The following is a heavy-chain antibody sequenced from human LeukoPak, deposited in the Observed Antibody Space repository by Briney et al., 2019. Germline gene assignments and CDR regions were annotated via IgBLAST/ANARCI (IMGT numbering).Heavy chain of an antibody. V-gene: IGHV3-30*18. CDR2: ISYDGSNK. CDR3: AKDTGGYPSPGY. J-gene: IGHJ4*02. CDR1: GFTFSSYG. Sequence: GGSLRLSCAASGFTFSSYGMHWVRQAPGKGLEWVAVISYDGSNKYYADSVKGRFTISRDNSKNTLYLQMNSLRAEDTAVYYCAKDTGGYPSPGYWGQGTLVTVSS. D-gene: IGHD5-12*01.